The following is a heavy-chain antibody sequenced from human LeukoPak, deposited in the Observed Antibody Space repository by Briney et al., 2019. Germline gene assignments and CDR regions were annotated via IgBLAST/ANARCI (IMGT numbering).Heavy chain of an antibody. D-gene: IGHD6-6*01. CDR1: GGSISSGGYS. CDR3: ASLIAARFDP. V-gene: IGHV4-30-2*02. Sequence: SQTLSLTCAVSGGSISSGGYSWSWIRQPPGKGLEWIGYIYHSGSTYYNPSLKSRVTISVDRSKNQFSLKLSSVTAADTAVYYCASLIAARFDPWGQGTLVTVSS. J-gene: IGHJ5*02. CDR2: IYHSGST.